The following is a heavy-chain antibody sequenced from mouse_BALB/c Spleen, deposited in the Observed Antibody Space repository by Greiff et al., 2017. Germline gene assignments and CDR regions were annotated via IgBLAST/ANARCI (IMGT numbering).Heavy chain of an antibody. J-gene: IGHJ3*01. Sequence: DVKLVESGGGLVQPGGSLKLSCAASGFTFSSYTMSWVRQTPEKRLEWVAYISNGGGSTYYPDTVKGRFTISRDNAKNTLYLQMSSLKSEDTAMYYCARHEDYGSSLFAYWGQGTLVTVSA. CDR1: GFTFSSYT. CDR2: ISNGGGST. V-gene: IGHV5-12-2*01. CDR3: ARHEDYGSSLFAY. D-gene: IGHD1-1*01.